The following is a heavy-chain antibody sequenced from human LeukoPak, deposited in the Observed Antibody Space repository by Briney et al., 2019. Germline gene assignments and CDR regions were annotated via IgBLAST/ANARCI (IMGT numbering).Heavy chain of an antibody. V-gene: IGHV4-59*08. Sequence: SETLSLTCTVSGGSISSYYWSWIRQPPGKGLEWIGYIYYSGSTNYNPSLKSRVTISVDTSKNQFSLKLSSVTAADTAVYYCARHTWGYSYGKNKYYFDYWGQGTLVTVSS. J-gene: IGHJ4*02. CDR1: GGSISSYY. D-gene: IGHD5-18*01. CDR3: ARHTWGYSYGKNKYYFDY. CDR2: IYYSGST.